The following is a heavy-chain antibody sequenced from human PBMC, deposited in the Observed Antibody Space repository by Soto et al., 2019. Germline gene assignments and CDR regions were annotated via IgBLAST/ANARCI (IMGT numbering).Heavy chain of an antibody. D-gene: IGHD6-13*01. CDR1: GGTFSSYA. Sequence: GASVKVSCKASGGTFSSYAISWVRQAPGQGLEWMGGIIPIFGTANYAQKFQGRVTITADKSTSTAYMELSSLRSEDTAVYYCARPGAAAGSSPYYYYYGMDVWGQGTTVTVSS. V-gene: IGHV1-69*06. CDR3: ARPGAAAGSSPYYYYYGMDV. CDR2: IIPIFGTA. J-gene: IGHJ6*02.